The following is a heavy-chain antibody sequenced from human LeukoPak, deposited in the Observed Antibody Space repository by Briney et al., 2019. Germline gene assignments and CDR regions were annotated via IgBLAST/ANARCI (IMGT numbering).Heavy chain of an antibody. J-gene: IGHJ4*02. CDR2: TNPSTGGT. CDR3: ARGGAFCSITTCHEFDH. CDR1: GYTFTGSY. V-gene: IGHV1-2*02. Sequence: ASVKVSCKTSGYTFTGSYLHWVRQVPGQGLEWMGWTNPSTGGTKSAQQFEGRITMTRDTSNTTGYLELRSLRLDDTATYYCARGGAFCSITTCHEFDHWGQGTLVIVSS. D-gene: IGHD2-2*01.